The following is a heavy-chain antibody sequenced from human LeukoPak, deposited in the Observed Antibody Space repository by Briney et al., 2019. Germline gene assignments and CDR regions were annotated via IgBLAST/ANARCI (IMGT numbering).Heavy chain of an antibody. D-gene: IGHD6-19*01. CDR3: ARDIAVAGSGRDY. Sequence: ASVKVSCKASGYTFTSYDINWVRQATGQGLEWMGWMNPNSGNTGYAQKFQGRVTITRNTSISTAYMELSSLRSEDTAVYYCARDIAVAGSGRDYWGQGTLVTVSS. J-gene: IGHJ4*02. CDR1: GYTFTSYD. CDR2: MNPNSGNT. V-gene: IGHV1-8*03.